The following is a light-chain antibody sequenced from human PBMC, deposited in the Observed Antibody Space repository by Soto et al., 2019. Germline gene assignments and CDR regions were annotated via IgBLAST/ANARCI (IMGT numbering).Light chain of an antibody. CDR2: DAS. CDR1: QSVNKW. CDR3: QQFKSYPIT. V-gene: IGKV1-5*01. Sequence: DIQMTQSPSTLTASVADRATITGRASQSVNKWLAWFQQKPGKVPKLLIFDASTLQTGVPSRFGGGGSGTEFTLTISGLQPDDFATYYCQQFKSYPITFGQGTRLEI. J-gene: IGKJ5*01.